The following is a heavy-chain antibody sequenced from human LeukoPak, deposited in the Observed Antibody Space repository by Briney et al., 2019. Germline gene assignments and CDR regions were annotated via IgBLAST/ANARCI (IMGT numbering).Heavy chain of an antibody. D-gene: IGHD3-16*01. Sequence: SETLSLTCTVSGGSISSGGYYWSWIRQPPGKGLEWIGSIYYSGSTYYNPSLKSRVTISVDTSKNQFSLKLSSVTAADTAVYYFARDGGYYFDYWGQGTLVTVSS. CDR1: GGSISSGGYY. J-gene: IGHJ4*02. CDR2: IYYSGST. V-gene: IGHV4-39*07. CDR3: ARDGGYYFDY.